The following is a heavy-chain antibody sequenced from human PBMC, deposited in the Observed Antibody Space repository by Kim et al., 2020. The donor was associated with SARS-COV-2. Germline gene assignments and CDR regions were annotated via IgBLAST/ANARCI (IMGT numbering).Heavy chain of an antibody. D-gene: IGHD4-4*01. CDR3: ARGPNYSPFDY. V-gene: IGHV3-48*03. CDR2: IIGSGTTI. Sequence: GGSLRLSCTASGFTFSSYEMNWVRQAPGKGLEWVSYIIGSGTTIYYADSVRGRFTISRDHDKNSLFLQMNSLRAEDTAVYYCARGPNYSPFDYWGQGTLVTVSS. CDR1: GFTFSSYE. J-gene: IGHJ4*02.